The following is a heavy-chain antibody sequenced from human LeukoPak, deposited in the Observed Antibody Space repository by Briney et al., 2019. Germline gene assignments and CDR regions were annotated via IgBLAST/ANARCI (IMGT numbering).Heavy chain of an antibody. J-gene: IGHJ4*02. D-gene: IGHD6-13*01. CDR2: INHSGST. V-gene: IGHV4-34*01. Sequence: SETLSLTCAVYGESFSGYYWSWIRQPPGKGLEWIGEINHSGSTNYNPSLKSQVTISVDTSKNQFSLKLSSVTAADTAVYYCARGGEQQLPHFDYWGQGTLVTVSS. CDR1: GESFSGYY. CDR3: ARGGEQQLPHFDY.